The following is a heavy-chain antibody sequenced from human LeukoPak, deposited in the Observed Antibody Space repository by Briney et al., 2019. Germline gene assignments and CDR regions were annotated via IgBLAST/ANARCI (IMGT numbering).Heavy chain of an antibody. CDR2: ISGSGVST. Sequence: GGSLRLSCAASGLTFSIYAMSWVRQAPGKGLEWVSAISGSGVSTYYADSVKGRFTISRDNSKDPLYLQMSNLRAEDTAVYYCAKYPPANYYGSGSIFDYWGQGTLVTVSS. J-gene: IGHJ4*02. V-gene: IGHV3-23*01. CDR1: GLTFSIYA. CDR3: AKYPPANYYGSGSIFDY. D-gene: IGHD3-10*01.